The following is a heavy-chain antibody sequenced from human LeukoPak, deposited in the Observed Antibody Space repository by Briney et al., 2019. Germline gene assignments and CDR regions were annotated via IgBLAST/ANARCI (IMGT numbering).Heavy chain of an antibody. Sequence: SETLSLTCTVSGDSISMASWSWIRQAPGKGLECIGYSYDSWRMNYNPSLQSRVTISLDTSKNRLSLQLSSVTAADTAVYYCARRIQLWSYWHFDLWGRGTLVTVTS. CDR3: ARRIQLWSYWHFDL. CDR1: GDSISMAS. V-gene: IGHV4-4*08. CDR2: SYDSWRM. J-gene: IGHJ2*01. D-gene: IGHD1-1*01.